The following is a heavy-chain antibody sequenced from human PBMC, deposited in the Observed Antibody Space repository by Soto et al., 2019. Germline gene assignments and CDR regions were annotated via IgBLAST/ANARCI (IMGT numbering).Heavy chain of an antibody. CDR1: GFTFNTYY. V-gene: IGHV3-23*01. CDR2: ISGSGGGT. J-gene: IGHJ4*02. CDR3: AKDARYSGSYYGFDY. Sequence: GGSLRLSCAASGFTFNTYYMSWVRQAPGKGLEWVSTISGSGGGTYYADSVKGRFTISRDNSKNTLYLQMNSLRAEDTAIYFCAKDARYSGSYYGFDYWGQGTLVTVSS. D-gene: IGHD1-26*01.